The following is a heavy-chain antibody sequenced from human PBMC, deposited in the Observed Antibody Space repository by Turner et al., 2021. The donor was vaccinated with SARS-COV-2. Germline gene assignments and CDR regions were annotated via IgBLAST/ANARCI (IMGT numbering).Heavy chain of an antibody. CDR2: MSEDGSYK. J-gene: IGHJ5*02. V-gene: IGHV3-30-3*01. CDR3: ARARNDSSSRYGVDVPFDP. Sequence: QVQLVESGGGVVQPGRALRLSRASSAFTFSSYSMHWVRQAPGKGVEGVAVMSEDGSYKYYADSVKGRFTISRVNSKNTMYLQMNSLRAEDTAVYDCARARNDSSSRYGVDVPFDPWGQGTLVTVSS. D-gene: IGHD6-13*01. CDR1: AFTFSSYS.